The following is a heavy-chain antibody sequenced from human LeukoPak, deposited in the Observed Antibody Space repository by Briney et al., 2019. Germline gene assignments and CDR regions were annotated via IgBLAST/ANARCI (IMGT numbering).Heavy chain of an antibody. Sequence: GGSLRLSCAASGFTFSNHGMSWVRQAPGKGLEWISSLSNSGGSTYCADSVKGRFTISRDNSKNTLYLQMNSLRAEDTAVYYCANLDTMVRGGQTWGQGTLVTVSS. J-gene: IGHJ5*02. V-gene: IGHV3-23*01. CDR1: GFTFSNHG. CDR2: LSNSGGST. CDR3: ANLDTMVRGGQT. D-gene: IGHD3-10*01.